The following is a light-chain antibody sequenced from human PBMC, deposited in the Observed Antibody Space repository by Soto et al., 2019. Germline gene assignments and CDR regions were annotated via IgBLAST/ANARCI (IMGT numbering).Light chain of an antibody. CDR2: GAS. CDR1: QSVSSN. V-gene: IGKV3-15*01. Sequence: EIVTTQSPATLSVSPGERVTLSCRASQSVSSNLAWYQHKLGQAPRLLIYGASTRATGIPARFSGSGSGTEFTLTISSLQSEDFAVYYCQQYNNWPWTFGQGTKVDLK. J-gene: IGKJ1*01. CDR3: QQYNNWPWT.